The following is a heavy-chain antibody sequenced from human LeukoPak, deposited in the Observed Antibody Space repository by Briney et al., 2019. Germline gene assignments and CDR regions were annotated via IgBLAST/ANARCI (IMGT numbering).Heavy chain of an antibody. CDR2: VSSTTSP. D-gene: IGHD3-3*01. V-gene: IGHV4-59*11. J-gene: IGHJ4*02. CDR3: ASDFTQGGGLLED. Sequence: PSETLSLTCTVFGASITRRFWTWVRQPPGKGLEWIGYVSSTTSPTYNPSLESRVTMSLDTSKSQFSLRLASMTAADTAIYYCASDFTQGGGLLEDWGPGTLVVVSS. CDR1: GASITRRF.